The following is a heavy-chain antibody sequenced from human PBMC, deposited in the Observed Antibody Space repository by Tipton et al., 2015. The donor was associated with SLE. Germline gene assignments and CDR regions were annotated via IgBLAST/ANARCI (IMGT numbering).Heavy chain of an antibody. CDR3: ARDELVVLSSARWSYYYGMDV. D-gene: IGHD4/OR15-4a*01. J-gene: IGHJ6*02. CDR2: IHFPGRT. Sequence: LRLSCTVSGGSISSYYWSWIRQSPGKGLEWIGYIHFPGRTNFNPSLKSRVSMSLDTSNRFSLRLTSVTAADTGTYYCARDELVVLSSARWSYYYGMDVWGQGTTVTVSS. CDR1: GGSISSYY. V-gene: IGHV4-59*01.